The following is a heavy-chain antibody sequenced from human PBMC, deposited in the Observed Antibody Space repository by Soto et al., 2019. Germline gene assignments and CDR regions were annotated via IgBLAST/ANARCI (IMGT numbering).Heavy chain of an antibody. V-gene: IGHV1-69*13. CDR1: GGTFSSYA. D-gene: IGHD6-19*01. CDR2: IIPIFGTA. Sequence: GASVKVSCKASGGTFSSYAISWVRQAPGQGLDWMGGIIPIFGTANYAQKFQGRVTITADESTSTAYMELSSLRSEEKDVYYCVRPGIAVAGHGPDAFDIWGQGTMVTVSS. CDR3: VRPGIAVAGHGPDAFDI. J-gene: IGHJ3*02.